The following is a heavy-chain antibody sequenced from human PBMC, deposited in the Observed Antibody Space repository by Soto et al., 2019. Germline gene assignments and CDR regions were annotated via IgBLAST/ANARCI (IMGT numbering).Heavy chain of an antibody. V-gene: IGHV4-31*03. CDR3: ASLPRRVDIVATNY. J-gene: IGHJ4*02. CDR2: IYYSGST. D-gene: IGHD5-12*01. CDR1: GGSISSGGYY. Sequence: QVQLQESGPGLVKPSQTLSLTCTVSGGSISSGGYYWSWIRQHPGKGLEWIGYIYYSGSTYYNPSLKSRVTLSVDPSKNQFSLKLSSVTAADTAVYYCASLPRRVDIVATNYWGQGTLVTVSS.